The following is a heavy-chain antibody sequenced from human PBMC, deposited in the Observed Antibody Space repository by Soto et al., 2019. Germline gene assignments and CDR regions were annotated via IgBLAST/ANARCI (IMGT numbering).Heavy chain of an antibody. D-gene: IGHD2-8*01. J-gene: IGHJ3*02. CDR2: IIPIFGTA. Sequence: SAVKVSCTASGGTFSSYAISWVRQGPGEGLEWMGGIIPIFGTANYAQKFQGRVTITADESPSTAYMELSSLRSEDTAVYYCARTLSCTNGVCPPTLGDFDIWGQGTMVTVSS. CDR1: GGTFSSYA. CDR3: ARTLSCTNGVCPPTLGDFDI. V-gene: IGHV1-69*13.